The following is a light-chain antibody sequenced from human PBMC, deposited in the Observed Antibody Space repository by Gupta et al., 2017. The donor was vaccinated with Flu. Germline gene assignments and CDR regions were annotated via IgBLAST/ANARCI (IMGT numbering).Light chain of an antibody. V-gene: IGLV6-57*01. Sequence: FILTQPHPVSEPPGKTVAISCTRSSGSIANNYVQWYHQRPGSSPTTVIYEDTQRPSGVPDRFSGSIDSSSNSASLTISGLKTEDEADYYCRSYDSSNHGVFGGGTKLTVL. CDR3: RSYDSSNHGV. CDR2: EDT. CDR1: SGSIANNY. J-gene: IGLJ3*02.